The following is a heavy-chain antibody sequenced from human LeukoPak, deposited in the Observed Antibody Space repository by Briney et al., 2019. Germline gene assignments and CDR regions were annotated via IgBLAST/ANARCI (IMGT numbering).Heavy chain of an antibody. CDR1: GGSISSGGYY. D-gene: IGHD6-13*01. Sequence: SQTLSLTSTVSGGSISSGGYYWSWIRQHPGKGLEWIGYIYYSGSTYYNPSLKSRVTISVDTSKNQFSLKLSSVTAADTAVYYCAREYSSSLLDYWGQGTLVTVSS. CDR3: AREYSSSLLDY. J-gene: IGHJ4*02. CDR2: IYYSGST. V-gene: IGHV4-31*03.